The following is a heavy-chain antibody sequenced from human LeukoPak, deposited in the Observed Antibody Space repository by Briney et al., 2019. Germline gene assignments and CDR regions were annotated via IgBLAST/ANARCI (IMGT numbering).Heavy chain of an antibody. CDR3: ASDMGRGVYTWFDP. V-gene: IGHV4-4*07. CDR2: MYTSGRT. CDR1: GGSVRSNY. D-gene: IGHD3-10*01. J-gene: IGHJ5*02. Sequence: SETLSLTCSVSGGSVRSNYWSWIRHRAGQGLEWVGRMYTSGRTNSNHSSKSRTTMSVETSKTQTSLKLSSVTAADTAVYYCASDMGRGVYTWFDPWGQGNLVTVSA.